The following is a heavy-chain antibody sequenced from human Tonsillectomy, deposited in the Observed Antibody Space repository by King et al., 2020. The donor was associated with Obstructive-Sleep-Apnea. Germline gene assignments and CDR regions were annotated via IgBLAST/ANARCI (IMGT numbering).Heavy chain of an antibody. CDR2: INAGNGNT. CDR3: ARDPNNRNGDYFDY. D-gene: IGHD1-14*01. V-gene: IGHV1-3*01. J-gene: IGHJ4*02. Sequence: QLVQSGAEVKKPGASVKVSCKTSGYTFTSYAIHWVRQAPGQRLEWMGWINAGNGNTKYSQKFQDRVTITSDTSASTAYMVLSSLRSEDTAVYYCARDPNNRNGDYFDYWGQGTLVTVSS. CDR1: GYTFTSYA.